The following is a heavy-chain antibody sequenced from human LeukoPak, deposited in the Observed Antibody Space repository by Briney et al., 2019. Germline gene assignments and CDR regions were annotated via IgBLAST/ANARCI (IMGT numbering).Heavy chain of an antibody. Sequence: GGSLRLSCTASGFTFGDYAMSWVRQAPGKGLEWVGFIRSKAYGGTTEYAASVKGRFTISRDDSKGIAYLQMNSLKTEDTAVYYCTTTGGALYSSSWYSVLDYWILRGEDYWGQGTLVTVSS. V-gene: IGHV3-49*04. CDR1: GFTFGDYA. CDR3: TTTGGALYSSSWYSVLDYWILRGEDY. D-gene: IGHD6-13*01. CDR2: IRSKAYGGTT. J-gene: IGHJ4*02.